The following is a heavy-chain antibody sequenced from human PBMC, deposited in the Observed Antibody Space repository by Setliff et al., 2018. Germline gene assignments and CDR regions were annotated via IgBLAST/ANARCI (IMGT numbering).Heavy chain of an antibody. CDR2: TSSGSSYT. CDR1: GFTFSDYY. V-gene: IGHV3-11*03. D-gene: IGHD6-19*01. J-gene: IGHJ6*03. Sequence: PGGSLRLSCAASGFTFSDYYMTWIRQAPGKGLEWVSYTSSGSSYTNYADSVRGRFAISRDNAKTSLYLQMSSLTAEDTAVYYCARRYSSGWAYYYYYYMDVWGKGTTVTVSS. CDR3: ARRYSSGWAYYYYYYMDV.